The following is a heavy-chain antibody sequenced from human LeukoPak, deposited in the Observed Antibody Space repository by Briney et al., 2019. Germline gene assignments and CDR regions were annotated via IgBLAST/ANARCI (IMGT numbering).Heavy chain of an antibody. CDR2: ISAYNGNT. CDR1: GYTFTSYG. Sequence: ASVKVSCKASGYTFTSYGISWVRQAPGQGLEWMGWISAYNGNTNYAQKLQGRVTMTTDTSTSTAYMELRSLRSDDTAVYYCARDWVPYYYGSGSYRNGVFDYWGQGTLVTVSS. D-gene: IGHD3-10*01. V-gene: IGHV1-18*01. CDR3: ARDWVPYYYGSGSYRNGVFDY. J-gene: IGHJ4*02.